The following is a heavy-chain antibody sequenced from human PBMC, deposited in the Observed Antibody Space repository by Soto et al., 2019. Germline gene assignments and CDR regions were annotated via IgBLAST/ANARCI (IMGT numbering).Heavy chain of an antibody. J-gene: IGHJ6*03. D-gene: IGHD5-12*01. V-gene: IGHV1-8*01. CDR3: ATGGYSGYEPLYYYYYMDV. CDR2: MNPNSGNT. Sequence: ASLKVSCKASGYTFTIYDINWVRQATGQGLEWMGWMNPNSGNTGYAQKFQGRVTMTRNTSISTAYMELSSLRSEDTAVYYCATGGYSGYEPLYYYYYMDVWGKGTTVTVSS. CDR1: GYTFTIYD.